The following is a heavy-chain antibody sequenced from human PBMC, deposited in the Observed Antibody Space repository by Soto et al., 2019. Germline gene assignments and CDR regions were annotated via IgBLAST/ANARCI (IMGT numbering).Heavy chain of an antibody. J-gene: IGHJ4*02. CDR1: GYTFTSYS. D-gene: IGHD4-4*01. Sequence: QVQLVQSGAEVKKPGASVKVSCKASGYTFTSYSISWVRQAHGQGLEWMGWINVYNGNTKYAQKFPGRVTMTTDSATRTVYMELMSLTSDDTAVYYCARDGVAVTTGISGYGGQGTLVTVSS. CDR2: INVYNGNT. CDR3: ARDGVAVTTGISGY. V-gene: IGHV1-18*01.